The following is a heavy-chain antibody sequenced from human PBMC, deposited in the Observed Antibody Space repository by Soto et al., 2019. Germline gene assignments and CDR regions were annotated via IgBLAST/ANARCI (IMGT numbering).Heavy chain of an antibody. J-gene: IGHJ4*02. CDR2: MNPNSGNT. V-gene: IGHV1-8*01. CDR3: TRAIRDQLLSDY. Sequence: VASVKVSCKASGYTFTSYDIGWVRQATGQGLEWMGWMNPNSGNTGYSEKLQGRVIMTGDTSTSTAYMELNSLTSDDTAVYYCTRAIRDQLLSDYWGQGTLVTVSS. CDR1: GYTFTSYD. D-gene: IGHD3-10*01.